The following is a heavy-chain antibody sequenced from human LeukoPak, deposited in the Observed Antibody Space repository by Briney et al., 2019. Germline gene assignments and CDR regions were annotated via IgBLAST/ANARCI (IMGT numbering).Heavy chain of an antibody. Sequence: PGGSLRLSCAASGFTFDDYAMHWVRQAPGKGLEWVSGISWNSGSIGYADSVKGRFTISRDNAKNSLYLQMNSLRAGDTALYYCAKDRHSSGWPPGAFDIWGQGTMVTVSS. CDR2: ISWNSGSI. J-gene: IGHJ3*02. CDR1: GFTFDDYA. CDR3: AKDRHSSGWPPGAFDI. D-gene: IGHD6-19*01. V-gene: IGHV3-9*01.